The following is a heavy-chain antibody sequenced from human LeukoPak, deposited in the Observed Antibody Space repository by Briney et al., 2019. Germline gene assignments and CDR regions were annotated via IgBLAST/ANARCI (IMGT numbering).Heavy chain of an antibody. J-gene: IGHJ4*02. CDR3: ARDRIYYDSSGYCYFDY. CDR2: IYTSGST. Sequence: PSETLSLTCTVSGGSISSYYWSWIRQPAGKGLEWIGRIYTSGSTNYNPSLKSRVTMSVDTSKNQFSLKLSSVTAADTAVYYCARDRIYYDSSGYCYFDYWGQGTLVTVSS. V-gene: IGHV4-4*07. D-gene: IGHD3-22*01. CDR1: GGSISSYY.